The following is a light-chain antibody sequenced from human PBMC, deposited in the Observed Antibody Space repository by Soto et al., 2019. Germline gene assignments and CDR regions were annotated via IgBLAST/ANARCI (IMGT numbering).Light chain of an antibody. CDR1: NSDVGGYNF. CDR2: EVS. Sequence: QSVLTQPPSASGSPGQSVTISCTGTNSDVGGYNFVSWYQHHPGKAPKLMIYEVSKRPSGVPDRFSGSKSANTASLTVSGLQAEDEADYYCSSYAGSNSFVVFGGGTQLTVL. J-gene: IGLJ7*01. V-gene: IGLV2-8*01. CDR3: SSYAGSNSFVV.